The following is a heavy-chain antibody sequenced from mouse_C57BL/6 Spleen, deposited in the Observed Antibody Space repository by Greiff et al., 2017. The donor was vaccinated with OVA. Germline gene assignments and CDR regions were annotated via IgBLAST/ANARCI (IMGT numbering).Heavy chain of an antibody. CDR1: GYSITSGYY. Sequence: EVQRVESGPGLVKPSQSLSLTCSVTGYSITSGYYWNWIRQFPGNKLEWMGYISYDGSNNYNPSLKNRISITRDTSKNQFFLKLNSVTTEDTATYYCAREKGLSYFDYWGQGTTLTVSS. V-gene: IGHV3-6*01. CDR3: AREKGLSYFDY. J-gene: IGHJ2*01. D-gene: IGHD2-4*01. CDR2: ISYDGSN.